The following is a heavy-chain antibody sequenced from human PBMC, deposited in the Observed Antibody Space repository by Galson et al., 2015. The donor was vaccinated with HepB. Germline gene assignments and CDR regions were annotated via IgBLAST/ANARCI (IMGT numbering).Heavy chain of an antibody. CDR1: GYTFTDYG. CDR3: ARWDFGEAHFDS. CDR2: ISANNGNT. Sequence: SVKVSCKASGYTFTDYGISWVRQAPGQGLEWMGWISANNGNTHYAQKFQDRVTMTTDTPTSTADMELRSLRSDDTAVYYCARWDFGEAHFDSWGQGTLVTASS. J-gene: IGHJ4*02. V-gene: IGHV1-18*04. D-gene: IGHD3-10*01.